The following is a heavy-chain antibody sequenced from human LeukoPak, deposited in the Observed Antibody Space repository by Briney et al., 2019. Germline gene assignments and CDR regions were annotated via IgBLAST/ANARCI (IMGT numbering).Heavy chain of an antibody. CDR1: GFTVRSIY. CDR2: FYSGGSS. V-gene: IGHV3-53*01. CDR3: ARDRGYGYGFFDY. Sequence: PGGSLRLSCAASGFTVRSIYMTWVCQAPGKGLEWVSSFYSGGSSYYADSVKGRFIISRDSSTDTLYLQMNSLRVEDTAVYFCARDRGYGYGFFDYWGQGTLVTVSS. D-gene: IGHD5-18*01. J-gene: IGHJ4*02.